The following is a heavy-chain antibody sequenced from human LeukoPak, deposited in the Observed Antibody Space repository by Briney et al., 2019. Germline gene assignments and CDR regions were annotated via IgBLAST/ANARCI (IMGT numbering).Heavy chain of an antibody. D-gene: IGHD1-26*01. Sequence: ASVKVSCKASGYTFTVYYMHWVRQAPGRGLEWMGWINPNTGGTTYAPKFRGRVTVTRDTSISTVYMELSRLTSDDTAVYYCATEGAGGSWAGYWGQGTLVTVSS. CDR3: ATEGAGGSWAGY. J-gene: IGHJ4*02. CDR2: INPNTGGT. CDR1: GYTFTVYY. V-gene: IGHV1-2*02.